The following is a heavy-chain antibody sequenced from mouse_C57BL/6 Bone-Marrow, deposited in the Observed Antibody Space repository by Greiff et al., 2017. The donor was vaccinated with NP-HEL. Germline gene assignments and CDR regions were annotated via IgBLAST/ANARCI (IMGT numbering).Heavy chain of an antibody. J-gene: IGHJ3*01. CDR2: IYPRSGNT. D-gene: IGHD2-2*01. V-gene: IGHV1-81*01. CDR1: GYTFTSYG. CDR3: EREDGYDKGAWVAY. Sequence: VQLQQSGAELARPGASVKLSCKASGYTFTSYGISWVKQRTGQGLEWIGEIYPRSGNTYYNEKFKGKATLTADKSSSTAYMELRSLTSEDSAVYFCEREDGYDKGAWVAYWGQGTLVTVSA.